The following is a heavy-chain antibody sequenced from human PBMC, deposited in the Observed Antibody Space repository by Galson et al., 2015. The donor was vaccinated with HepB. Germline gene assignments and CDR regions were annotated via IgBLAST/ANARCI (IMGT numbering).Heavy chain of an antibody. CDR2: ISYDGSNK. D-gene: IGHD3-22*01. CDR3: ARDGKYYDSSSTPFDY. CDR1: GFTFSSYA. Sequence: SLRLSCAASGFTFSSYAMHWVRQAPGKGLEWVAVISYDGSNKYYADSVKGRFTISRDNSKNTLYLQMNSLRAEDTAVYYCARDGKYYDSSSTPFDYWGQGTLVTVSS. V-gene: IGHV3-30*04. J-gene: IGHJ4*02.